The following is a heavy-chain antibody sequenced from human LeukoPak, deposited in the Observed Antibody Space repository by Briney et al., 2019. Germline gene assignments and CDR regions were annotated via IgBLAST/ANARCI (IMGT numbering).Heavy chain of an antibody. D-gene: IGHD6-13*01. CDR1: GDSISSYY. V-gene: IGHV4-59*08. J-gene: IGHJ4*02. Sequence: NPSETLSLTCTVSGDSISSYYWSWIRQPPGKGLEWIGYTYNSGNTNYNPSLKGRVTISADTSKNQFSLKLSSVTAADTAVYYCARQIAAAAATDYWGQGTLVTVSS. CDR2: TYNSGNT. CDR3: ARQIAAAAATDY.